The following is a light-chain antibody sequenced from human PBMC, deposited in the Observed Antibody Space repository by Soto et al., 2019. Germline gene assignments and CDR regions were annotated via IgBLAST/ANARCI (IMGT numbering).Light chain of an antibody. CDR2: DAS. CDR3: QQYDTLIT. CDR1: ENIGKW. V-gene: IGKV1-5*01. Sequence: DIQMTQSPSTLSAYVGDRVTITCRAWENIGKWLAWYQKKPGKTPKLLIYDASTLGSGVPSRFSGSGSRTEFTHTFSSLQPDDFATYSCQQYDTLITFGGETKEEIK. J-gene: IGKJ4*01.